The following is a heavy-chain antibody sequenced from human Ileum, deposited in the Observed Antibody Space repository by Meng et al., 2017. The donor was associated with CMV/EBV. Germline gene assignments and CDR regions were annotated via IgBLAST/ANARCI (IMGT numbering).Heavy chain of an antibody. V-gene: IGHV3-21*01. J-gene: IGHJ3*02. CDR3: ARDLYYYDDYAFDI. Sequence: GGSLRLSCAASGFTFSSYSMNWVRQAPGKGLEWVSSISSSSSYIYYADSVKGRFTISRDNAENSLYLQMNSLRAEDTAVYYCARDLYYYDDYAFDIWGQGTTVTVSS. CDR2: ISSSSSYI. CDR1: GFTFSSYS. D-gene: IGHD3-22*01.